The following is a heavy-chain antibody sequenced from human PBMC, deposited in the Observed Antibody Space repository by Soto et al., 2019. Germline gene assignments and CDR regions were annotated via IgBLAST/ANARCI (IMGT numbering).Heavy chain of an antibody. Sequence: ASVKVSCKASGYTFTSYAMHWVRQAPGQRLEWMGWINAGNGNTKYSQKFQGRVTITRDTSASTAYMELSSLRSEDTAVYYCAREASSGWYVRIYWFDPWGQGSLVTVSS. D-gene: IGHD6-19*01. CDR2: INAGNGNT. V-gene: IGHV1-3*01. CDR3: AREASSGWYVRIYWFDP. J-gene: IGHJ5*02. CDR1: GYTFTSYA.